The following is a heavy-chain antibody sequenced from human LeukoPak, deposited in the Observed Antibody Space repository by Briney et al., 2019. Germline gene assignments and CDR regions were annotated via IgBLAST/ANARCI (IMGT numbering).Heavy chain of an antibody. CDR2: IYYRGST. V-gene: IGHV4-59*01. D-gene: IGHD6-19*01. CDR1: GGSISSYY. J-gene: IGHJ3*02. CDR3: AREYTGYSSGWYSGRAFDI. Sequence: PSETLSLTCTVSGGSISSYYWSWIRQPPGKGLEWIGYIYYRGSTNYNPSLKSRVTISVDTSKNQFSLKLSSVTAADTAVYYCAREYTGYSSGWYSGRAFDIWGQGTMVTVSS.